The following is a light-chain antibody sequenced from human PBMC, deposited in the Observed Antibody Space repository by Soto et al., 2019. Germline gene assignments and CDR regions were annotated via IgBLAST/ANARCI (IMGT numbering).Light chain of an antibody. CDR3: QQYNKWPPFT. J-gene: IGKJ3*01. CDR2: GAS. CDR1: QSVHNF. Sequence: EIVLTQSPATLSLSPWDRAALFCKASQSVHNFLAWYQQKPGQAPRLLIYGASNRAAGIPARFSGSGSGTEFTLTISSLQSEDFAVYYCQQYNKWPPFTFGPGTKVDIK. V-gene: IGKV3D-15*01.